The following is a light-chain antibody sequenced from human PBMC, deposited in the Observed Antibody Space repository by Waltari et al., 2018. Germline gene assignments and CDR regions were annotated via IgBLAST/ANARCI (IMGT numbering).Light chain of an antibody. CDR2: GVS. CDR1: STNVGGYNL. J-gene: IGLJ1*01. Sequence: QSALTQPASVSGSPGQAITISCTGTSTNVGGYNLVSWYRQYPGKAPDLMIFGVSERPSGISNRLSGSKSGNTATLTFSGLQAEDEADYYCLSYSGRSDYVFGTGTRV. CDR3: LSYSGRSDYV. V-gene: IGLV2-23*02.